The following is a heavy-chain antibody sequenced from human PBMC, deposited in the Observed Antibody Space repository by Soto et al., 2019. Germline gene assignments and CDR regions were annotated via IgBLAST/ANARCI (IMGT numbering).Heavy chain of an antibody. D-gene: IGHD6-19*01. CDR3: ARGKGGLQQWLAGSDAFDI. V-gene: IGHV3-66*01. CDR1: GFTVSSNY. J-gene: IGHJ3*02. Sequence: EVQLVESGGGLVQPGGSLRLSCAASGFTVSSNYMSWVRQAPGKGLEWVSVIYSGGSTYYADSVKGRFTISRDNSKNTLYLQMNSLRAEDTAVYYCARGKGGLQQWLAGSDAFDIWGQGTMVTVSS. CDR2: IYSGGST.